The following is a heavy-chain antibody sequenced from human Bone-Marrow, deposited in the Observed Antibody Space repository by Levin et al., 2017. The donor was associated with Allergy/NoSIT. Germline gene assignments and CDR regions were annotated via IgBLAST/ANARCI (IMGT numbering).Heavy chain of an antibody. J-gene: IGHJ6*02. CDR3: VKTTVTTAVYYYYAMDV. CDR1: GVTLSSYA. Sequence: GESLKISCAASGVTLSSYAMHWVRQAPGKGLEWVAVISYDGSNEYYSDSVKGRFTISRDNSKTTLYLQMNSLRPEDTAVYYCVKTTVTTAVYYYYAMDVWGQGTTVTVSS. D-gene: IGHD4-17*01. V-gene: IGHV3-30-3*01. CDR2: ISYDGSNE.